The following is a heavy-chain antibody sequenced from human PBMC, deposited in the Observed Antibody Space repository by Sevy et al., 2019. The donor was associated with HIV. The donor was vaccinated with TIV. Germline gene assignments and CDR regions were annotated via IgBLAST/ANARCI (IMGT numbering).Heavy chain of an antibody. V-gene: IGHV4-39*02. J-gene: IGHJ6*02. CDR1: GGSITSSSYY. D-gene: IGHD2-21*01. Sequence: TLSLTCTVSGGSITSSSYYWAWLRQPPGKGLEWIGSIYYTGSTYYKPSLMSRITISADRSKNHFSLKLTSVTAADTAVYYCARPSSLFYYYAMDVWGQGTAVTVSS. CDR3: ARPSSLFYYYAMDV. CDR2: IYYTGST.